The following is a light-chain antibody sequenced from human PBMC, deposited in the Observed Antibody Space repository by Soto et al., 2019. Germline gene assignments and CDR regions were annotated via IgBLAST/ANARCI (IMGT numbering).Light chain of an antibody. J-gene: IGKJ4*01. CDR2: TAS. CDR3: HKYNSYHT. V-gene: IGKV1-39*01. CDR1: QSISSY. Sequence: DIQMTQSPSSLSASVGDRVTITCRASQSISSYVNWYQQKPGKAPKLLIYTASNLQSGVPSRFSGSGYGKDFTLHISSMQHEDFAPYSCHKYNSYHTFGGRNKADIK.